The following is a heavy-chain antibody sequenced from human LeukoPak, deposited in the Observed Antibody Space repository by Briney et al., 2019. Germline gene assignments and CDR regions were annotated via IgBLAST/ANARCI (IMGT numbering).Heavy chain of an antibody. V-gene: IGHV4-59*08. CDR1: GGSISSYY. Sequence: PSETLSLTCTVSGGSISSYYWSWIRQPPGKGLEWIGHIYGSGSTNYNPSLKSRVTISVDTSKNQFSLKLSSVTAADTAVYYCARQRFGSSLDYWGQGTLVTVSS. J-gene: IGHJ4*02. CDR3: ARQRFGSSLDY. D-gene: IGHD6-13*01. CDR2: IYGSGST.